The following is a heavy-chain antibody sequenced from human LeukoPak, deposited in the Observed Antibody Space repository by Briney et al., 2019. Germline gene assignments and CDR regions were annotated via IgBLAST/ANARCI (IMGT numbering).Heavy chain of an antibody. CDR1: GFTLRNYW. CDR3: ARYSSSSGGPSYYLDY. J-gene: IGHJ4*02. D-gene: IGHD6-6*01. V-gene: IGHV3-74*01. Sequence: GGSLRLSCAASGFTLRNYWMHWVRQVPGRGLVWISRISGDGSGTNYADSVKCRFTISRDNAKNTVYLQINNLRAQDTAVYFCARYSSSSGGPSYYLDYWGQGTLVTVSS. CDR2: ISGDGSGT.